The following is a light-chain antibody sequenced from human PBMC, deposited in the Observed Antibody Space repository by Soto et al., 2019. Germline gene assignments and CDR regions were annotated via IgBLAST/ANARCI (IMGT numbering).Light chain of an antibody. Sequence: QSALTQPASVSGSPGQSITISCTGTSSDVGNYHYVSWYQHHPGKAPKLMIYDVDNRPSGVSDRFSGSKSGNTASLTISGRKAEDEADYYCNSYTSSGTYVLFGGGTKLTVL. CDR1: SSDVGNYHY. V-gene: IGLV2-14*03. CDR2: DVD. CDR3: NSYTSSGTYVL. J-gene: IGLJ2*01.